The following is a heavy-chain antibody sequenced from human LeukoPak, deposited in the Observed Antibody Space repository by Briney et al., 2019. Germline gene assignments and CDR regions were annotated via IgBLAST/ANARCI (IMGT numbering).Heavy chain of an antibody. D-gene: IGHD3-9*01. V-gene: IGHV1-18*04. CDR1: GYTFTSYG. CDR2: IGAYNGNT. CDR3: ARMALTLAWFDP. J-gene: IGHJ5*02. Sequence: ASVKVSCKASGYTFTSYGMSWVRQAPGQGLEWMGWIGAYNGNTNYAQKLQGRVTMTTDTSTSTAYMELRSLRSDDTAVYYCARMALTLAWFDPWGQGTLDTVSS.